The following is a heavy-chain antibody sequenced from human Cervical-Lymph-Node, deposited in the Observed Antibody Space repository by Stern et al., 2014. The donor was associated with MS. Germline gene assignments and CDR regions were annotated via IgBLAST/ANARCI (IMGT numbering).Heavy chain of an antibody. V-gene: IGHV3-21*01. CDR2: LSSSSSYI. D-gene: IGHD3-16*02. Sequence: EVQLVESGGGLVKPGGSLRLSCAASGFTFSTYSMNWVRQAPGKGLEWVSSLSSSSSYIYYADSVKGRFTISRDNAKNSLFLHMNILRAEDTAVYYCASRSYYYYGMDVWGQGTTVTVSS. J-gene: IGHJ6*02. CDR3: ASRSYYYYGMDV. CDR1: GFTFSTYS.